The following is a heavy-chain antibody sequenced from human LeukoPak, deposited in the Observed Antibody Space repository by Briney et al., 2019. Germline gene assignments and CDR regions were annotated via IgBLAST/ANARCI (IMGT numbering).Heavy chain of an antibody. CDR3: ARAYGVNDYFDY. D-gene: IGHD4-17*01. CDR2: IYSSGTT. V-gene: IGHV4-4*07. Sequence: KPSETLSLTCTVSGGSITSYYWSWLRQPAGKGLEWIGRIYSSGTTNYNPSLKSRVTMSIDTTQFSLKLSSVTAADTAVYYCARAYGVNDYFDYWGQGTLVTVSS. CDR1: GGSITSYY. J-gene: IGHJ4*02.